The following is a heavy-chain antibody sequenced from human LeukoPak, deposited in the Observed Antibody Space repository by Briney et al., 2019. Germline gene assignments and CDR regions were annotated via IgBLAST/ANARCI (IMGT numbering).Heavy chain of an antibody. J-gene: IGHJ4*02. Sequence: GGSLRLSCAASGFTFSSYAMSWVRQALGKGLEWVSAISGSGGSTYYADSVKGRFTISRDNSKNTLYLQMNSLRAEDTAVYYCATGGYSSGPGDYWGQGTLVTVSS. V-gene: IGHV3-23*01. CDR1: GFTFSSYA. CDR2: ISGSGGST. D-gene: IGHD6-19*01. CDR3: ATGGYSSGPGDY.